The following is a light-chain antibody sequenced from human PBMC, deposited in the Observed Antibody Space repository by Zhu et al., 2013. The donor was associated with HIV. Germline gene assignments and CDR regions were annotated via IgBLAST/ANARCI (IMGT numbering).Light chain of an antibody. CDR3: AAWDDSLSGWV. J-gene: IGLJ3*02. V-gene: IGLV2-8*01. Sequence: QSALTQPPSASGSPGQSVTISCTGTRSDVGAYKYVSWYQQHPGKAPKLILFEVGQRPSGVPDRFSGSKSGTSASLAISGLRSEDEADYYCAAWDDSLSGWVFGGGTKLTVL. CDR2: EVG. CDR1: RSDVGAYKY.